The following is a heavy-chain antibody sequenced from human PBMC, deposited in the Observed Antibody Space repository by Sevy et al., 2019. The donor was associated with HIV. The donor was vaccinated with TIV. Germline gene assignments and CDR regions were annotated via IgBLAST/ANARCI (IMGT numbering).Heavy chain of an antibody. CDR3: ARDTREKSFDY. V-gene: IGHV1-18*01. J-gene: IGHJ4*02. CDR1: GYTFTSYG. Sequence: ASVKVSCKASGYTFTSYGISWVRQAPGQGLEWMGWMNTYNGNTKYAQKVQGRVTMTTDTSTSTAYMELRGLRSDDTAVYYCARDTREKSFDYWGQGTLVTVSS. CDR2: MNTYNGNT.